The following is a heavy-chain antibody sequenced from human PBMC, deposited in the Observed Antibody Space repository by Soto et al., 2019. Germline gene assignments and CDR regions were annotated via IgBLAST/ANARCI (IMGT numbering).Heavy chain of an antibody. V-gene: IGHV1-18*01. CDR1: GYTFTSYG. CDR3: ARVYIGLTTYYDFWSGPGDAFGI. Sequence: GASVKVSCKASGYTFTSYGISWVRQAPGQGLEWMGWISAYNGNTNYAQKLQGRVTMTTDTSTSTAYMELRSLRSDDTAVYYCARVYIGLTTYYDFWSGPGDAFGIWGQGTMVTVSS. D-gene: IGHD3-3*01. CDR2: ISAYNGNT. J-gene: IGHJ3*02.